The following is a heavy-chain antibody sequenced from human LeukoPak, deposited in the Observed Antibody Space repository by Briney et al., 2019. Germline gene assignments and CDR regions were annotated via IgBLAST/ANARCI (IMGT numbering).Heavy chain of an antibody. D-gene: IGHD3-10*01. CDR2: ISYDGSNK. J-gene: IGHJ4*02. CDR3: AKGGVVRGRYFDY. V-gene: IGHV3-30*18. Sequence: GGSLRLSCAASGFTFSSYGMHWVRQAPGKGLEWVAVISYDGSNKYYADSVKGRFTISRDNSKNTLYLQMNSLRAEDTAVYYCAKGGVVRGRYFDYWGQGTLVTVSS. CDR1: GFTFSSYG.